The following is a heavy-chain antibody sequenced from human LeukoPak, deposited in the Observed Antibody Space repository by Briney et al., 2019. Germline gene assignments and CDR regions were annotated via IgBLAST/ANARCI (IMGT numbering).Heavy chain of an antibody. CDR1: GGTFSSYA. V-gene: IGHV1-69*05. Sequence: SVKVSCKASGGTFSSYAIGWVRQAPGQGLEWMGGIIPIFGTANYAQKFQGRVTITTDESTSTAYMELSSLRSEDTAVYYCARCPQSSSWYYYMDVWGKGTTVTVSS. D-gene: IGHD6-13*01. CDR3: ARCPQSSSWYYYMDV. CDR2: IIPIFGTA. J-gene: IGHJ6*03.